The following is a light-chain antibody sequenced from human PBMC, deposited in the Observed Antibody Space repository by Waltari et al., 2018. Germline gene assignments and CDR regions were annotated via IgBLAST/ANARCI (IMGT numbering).Light chain of an antibody. CDR3: QHLNNYPIA. CDR1: QGISNY. V-gene: IGKV1-9*01. Sequence: DIQLTHAPSVLSDFVGDRVAITCRASQGISNYLAWYQQKPGKAPQLLMSAASTLQSGVPSRFSGSGSGTAFTLTIRSLQTEDFATYYRQHLNNYPIAFGGGTKVEIK. CDR2: AAS. J-gene: IGKJ4*01.